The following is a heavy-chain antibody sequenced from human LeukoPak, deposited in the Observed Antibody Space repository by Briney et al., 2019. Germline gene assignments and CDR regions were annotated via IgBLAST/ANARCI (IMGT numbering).Heavy chain of an antibody. CDR3: ARLPIVVVPAAMRYYYYGMDV. CDR1: GASISSYY. V-gene: IGHV4-59*01. D-gene: IGHD2-2*01. Sequence: SETLSLTCTVSGASISSYYWSWIRQPPGKGLEWIGYIYYSGRTNYNPSLKSRVTISVDTSKNQFSLKLSSVTAADTAVYYCARLPIVVVPAAMRYYYYGMDVWGQGATVTVS. CDR2: IYYSGRT. J-gene: IGHJ6*02.